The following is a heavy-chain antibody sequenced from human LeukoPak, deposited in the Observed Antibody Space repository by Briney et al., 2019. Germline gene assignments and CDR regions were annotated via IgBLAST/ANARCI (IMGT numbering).Heavy chain of an antibody. Sequence: SETLSLTCTVSGGSISSYYWSWLRQPPGKGLEWIGYIYYCGSTNYNPSLKSRVTISVDTSKNQFSLKLSSVTAADTAVYYCARHASAEYFQHWGQGTLVTVSS. CDR1: GGSISSYY. J-gene: IGHJ1*01. V-gene: IGHV4-59*08. CDR3: ARHASAEYFQH. CDR2: IYYCGST.